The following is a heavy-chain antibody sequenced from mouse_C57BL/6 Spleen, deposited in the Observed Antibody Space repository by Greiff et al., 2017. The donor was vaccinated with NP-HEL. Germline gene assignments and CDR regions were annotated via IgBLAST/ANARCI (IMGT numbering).Heavy chain of an antibody. CDR1: GFSLTSYG. CDR3: ARHDNYGSRYFDV. V-gene: IGHV2-6-1*01. D-gene: IGHD1-1*01. J-gene: IGHJ1*03. Sequence: QVQLKESGPGLVAPSQSLSITCTVSGFSLTSYGVHWVRQPPGKGLEWLVVIWSDGSNTYNSALKSRLSISKDNSKSQVFLKMNSLQTDDTAMYYCARHDNYGSRYFDVWGTGTTVTVSS. CDR2: IWSDGSN.